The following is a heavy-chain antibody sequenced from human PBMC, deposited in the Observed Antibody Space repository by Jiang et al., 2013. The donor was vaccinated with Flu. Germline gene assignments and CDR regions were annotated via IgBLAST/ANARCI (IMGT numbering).Heavy chain of an antibody. J-gene: IGHJ4*02. CDR1: GGSISSGGYS. V-gene: IGHV4-30-2*01. CDR2: IYHSGST. D-gene: IGHD2-15*01. Sequence: GLVKPSQTLSLTCAVSGGSISSGGYSWSWIRQPPGKGLEWIGYIYHSGSTYYNPSLKSRVTISVDRSKNQFSLKLSSVTAADTAVYYCARAAGYCSGGSCRNLKPFDYWGQGTLVTVSS. CDR3: ARAAGYCSGGSCRNLKPFDY.